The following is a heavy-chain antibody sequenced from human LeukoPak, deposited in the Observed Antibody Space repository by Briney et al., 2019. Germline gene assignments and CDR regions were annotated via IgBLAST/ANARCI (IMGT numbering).Heavy chain of an antibody. D-gene: IGHD1-1*01. Sequence: GRSLRLSCAASGFTFSSYGMHWVRQAPDKGLEWVAVISYDGSNKYYADSVKGRFTISRDNSKNTLYLQMNSLRAEDTAVYYCAKNWNYFDYWGQGTLVTVSS. CDR3: AKNWNYFDY. CDR1: GFTFSSYG. CDR2: ISYDGSNK. J-gene: IGHJ4*02. V-gene: IGHV3-30*18.